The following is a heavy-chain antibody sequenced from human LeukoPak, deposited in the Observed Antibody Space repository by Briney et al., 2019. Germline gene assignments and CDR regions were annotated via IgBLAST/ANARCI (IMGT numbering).Heavy chain of an antibody. CDR3: AKDRYYYDSSGSIYFDY. D-gene: IGHD3-22*01. CDR1: GFTFSSYG. V-gene: IGHV3-30*18. J-gene: IGHJ4*02. CDR2: ISYDGSNK. Sequence: GGSLRLSCAASGFTFSSYGMHWVRQAPGKGLEWVAVISYDGSNKYYADSVKGRFTISRDNSKNTLYLQMNSLRAEDTAVYYCAKDRYYYDSSGSIYFDYWGQGTLVTVSS.